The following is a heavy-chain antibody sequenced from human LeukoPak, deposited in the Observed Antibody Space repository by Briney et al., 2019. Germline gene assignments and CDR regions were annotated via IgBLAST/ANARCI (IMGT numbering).Heavy chain of an antibody. Sequence: GGSLRLSCAASGFTFSSYWIHWVRQAPGKGLVWVSRINSDGSITNYADSVKGRFTISRDNAKSTLYLQMNSLRAEDTAVYYCASGGTEWGQGTLVTVSS. D-gene: IGHD1-14*01. V-gene: IGHV3-74*01. CDR3: ASGGTE. CDR2: INSDGSIT. CDR1: GFTFSSYW. J-gene: IGHJ4*02.